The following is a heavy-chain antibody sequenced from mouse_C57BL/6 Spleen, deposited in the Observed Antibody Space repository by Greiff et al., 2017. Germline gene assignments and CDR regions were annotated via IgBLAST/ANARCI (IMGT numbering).Heavy chain of an antibody. J-gene: IGHJ2*01. D-gene: IGHD1-1*01. Sequence: VKLQESGAELVKPGASVKLSCKASGYTFTSYWMHWVKQRPGRGLEWIGRIDTNSGGTKYNEKFKSKATLTVDKPSSTAYMQLSSLTSEDSAVYYCARITTVVGYWGQGTTLTVSS. V-gene: IGHV1-72*01. CDR2: IDTNSGGT. CDR3: ARITTVVGY. CDR1: GYTFTSYW.